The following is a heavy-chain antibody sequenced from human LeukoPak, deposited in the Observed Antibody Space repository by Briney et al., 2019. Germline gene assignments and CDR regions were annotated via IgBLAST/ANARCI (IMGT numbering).Heavy chain of an antibody. V-gene: IGHV3-49*04. CDR1: GFTFGDHA. CDR2: IRSKGYGGTT. Sequence: GGSLRLSCSASGFTFGDHAMSWVRQAPGKVLEWVGFIRSKGYGGTTEYAASVEGRFSLSRDDSKSFVYLQMSSLKTEDTAVYYCTRVRSGNDFDYWGQGTLVTVSS. CDR3: TRVRSGNDFDY. D-gene: IGHD3-10*01. J-gene: IGHJ4*02.